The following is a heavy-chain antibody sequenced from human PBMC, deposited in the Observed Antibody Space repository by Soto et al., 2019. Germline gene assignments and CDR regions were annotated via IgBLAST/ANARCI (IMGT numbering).Heavy chain of an antibody. V-gene: IGHV5-10-1*01. CDR2: IDPSDSYT. Sequence: GESLKISFNGSGYIFTSYWISWVRQMPGKGLEWMGRIDPSDSYTNYSPSFQGHVTISADKSISTAYLQWSSLKASDNAMYYCARPGYSSSDGMDVWGQGTTVTVSS. D-gene: IGHD6-6*01. CDR1: GYIFTSYW. J-gene: IGHJ6*02. CDR3: ARPGYSSSDGMDV.